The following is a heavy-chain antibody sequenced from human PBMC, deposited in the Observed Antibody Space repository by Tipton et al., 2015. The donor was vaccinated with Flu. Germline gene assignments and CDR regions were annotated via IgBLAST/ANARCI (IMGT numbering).Heavy chain of an antibody. CDR3: TSYCSSTSCMNYYYYYGMDV. CDR1: GFTFGDYA. Sequence: SLRLSCTASGFTFGDYAMSWVRQAPGKGLEWVGFIRSKAYGGTTEYAASVKGRFTISRDDSKSIAYLQMNSLKTEDTAVYYCTSYCSSTSCMNYYYYYGMDVWGQGTTVTVSS. CDR2: IRSKAYGGTT. V-gene: IGHV3-49*04. J-gene: IGHJ6*02. D-gene: IGHD2-2*01.